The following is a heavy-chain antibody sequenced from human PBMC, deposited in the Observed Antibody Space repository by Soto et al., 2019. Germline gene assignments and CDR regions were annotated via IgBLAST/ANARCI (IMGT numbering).Heavy chain of an antibody. D-gene: IGHD3-3*01. V-gene: IGHV3-23*01. J-gene: IGHJ6*02. CDR1: GFTFSSYA. Sequence: GSLRLSCATSGFTFSSYAMSWVRQAPGKGLEWVSAISGSGGSTYYADSVKGRFTISRDNSKNTLYLQMNSLRAEDTAVYYCAKDFDYYYYGMDVWGQGTTVTVSS. CDR3: AKDFDYYYYGMDV. CDR2: ISGSGGST.